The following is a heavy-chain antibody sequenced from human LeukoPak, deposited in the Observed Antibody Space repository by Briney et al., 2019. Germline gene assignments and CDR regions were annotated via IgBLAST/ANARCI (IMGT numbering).Heavy chain of an antibody. Sequence: PGGSLRLSCEASGFTFSNVWMNWVRQAPGKGLEWIGRIKTKTDSGATEYAASVKGRFTISRDDSKNTVYLQMNSLKTEDTALYYCVTRVTSTGDYWGQGTLVTVSS. CDR3: VTRVTSTGDY. D-gene: IGHD3-16*01. J-gene: IGHJ4*02. V-gene: IGHV3-15*01. CDR2: IKTKTDSGAT. CDR1: GFTFSNVW.